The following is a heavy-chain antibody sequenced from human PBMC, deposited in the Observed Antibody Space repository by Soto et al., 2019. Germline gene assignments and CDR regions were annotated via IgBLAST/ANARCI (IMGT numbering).Heavy chain of an antibody. V-gene: IGHV4-59*01. CDR3: ARVDKKRTYYDILTGYYTDAFAI. CDR2: IYYSGST. J-gene: IGHJ3*02. Sequence: PSETLSLTCTVSGGSISSYYWSWIRQPPGKGLEWIGYIYYSGSTNYNPSLKSRVTISVDTSKNQFSLKLSSVTAADTAVYYCARVDKKRTYYDILTGYYTDAFAIWGQGTMVTVSS. D-gene: IGHD3-9*01. CDR1: GGSISSYY.